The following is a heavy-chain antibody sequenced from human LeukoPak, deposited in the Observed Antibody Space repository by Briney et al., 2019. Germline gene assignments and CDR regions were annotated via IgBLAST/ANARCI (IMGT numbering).Heavy chain of an antibody. Sequence: GGSLRLSCAGSGFTFSDYYMSWIRQAPGKGLEWVSYISSSGSTIYYADSVKGRFTISRDNAKNSLYLEMDSLRAEDTAVYYCARTIYYYESTRYFSDAFDVWGQGTMVTVSS. CDR1: GFTFSDYY. CDR3: ARTIYYYESTRYFSDAFDV. J-gene: IGHJ3*01. V-gene: IGHV3-11*04. CDR2: ISSSGSTI. D-gene: IGHD3-22*01.